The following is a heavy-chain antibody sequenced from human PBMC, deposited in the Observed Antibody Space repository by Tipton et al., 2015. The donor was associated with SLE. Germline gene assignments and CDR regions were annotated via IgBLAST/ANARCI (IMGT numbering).Heavy chain of an antibody. CDR2: IHSSGST. D-gene: IGHD3-10*01. J-gene: IGHJ6*02. CDR1: GGSISSYY. V-gene: IGHV4-4*07. Sequence: TLSLTCTVSGGSISSYYWTWTRQAAGMGLQWIGRIHSSGSTRCNPSVETRLTMSLDTFKNQFSLTMNSVTAADTAVYFCARGSPGRSGRDYKDYLYGADVWGQGTAVTVSS. CDR3: ARGSPGRSGRDYKDYLYGADV.